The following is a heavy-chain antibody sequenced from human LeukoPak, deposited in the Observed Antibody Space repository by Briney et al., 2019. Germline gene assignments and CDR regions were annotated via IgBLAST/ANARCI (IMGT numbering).Heavy chain of an antibody. Sequence: KPSETLSLTCAVYGGSVSGYYCSWIRQPPGKGLEWIGEINHSGSTNYNPSLKSRVTISVDTPKNQFSLKLSSVTAADTAVYYCARALYYYGSGSYGAFDAFDIWGQGTMVTVSS. CDR1: GGSVSGYY. V-gene: IGHV4-34*01. J-gene: IGHJ3*02. CDR2: INHSGST. CDR3: ARALYYYGSGSYGAFDAFDI. D-gene: IGHD3-10*01.